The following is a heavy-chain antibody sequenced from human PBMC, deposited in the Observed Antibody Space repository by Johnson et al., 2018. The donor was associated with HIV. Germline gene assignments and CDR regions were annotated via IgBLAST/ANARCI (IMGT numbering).Heavy chain of an antibody. CDR1: GFTFSSYA. Sequence: QVQLVESGGGVVQPGRSLKLSCAASGFTFSSYAMHWVRQAPGKGLAWVAVISYDGSNKYYADSVKGRFTVSRDNSNNILFLQMSSLRSDDTAVYFCARVQRSGWFHTDAFDLWGQGTMVTVSS. V-gene: IGHV3-30-3*01. D-gene: IGHD6-19*01. CDR2: ISYDGSNK. CDR3: ARVQRSGWFHTDAFDL. J-gene: IGHJ3*01.